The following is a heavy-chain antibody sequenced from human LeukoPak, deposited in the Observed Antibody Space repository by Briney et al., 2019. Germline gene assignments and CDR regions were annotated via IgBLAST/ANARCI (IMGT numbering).Heavy chain of an antibody. CDR1: EFIFSSYA. J-gene: IGHJ4*02. D-gene: IGHD3-16*01. V-gene: IGHV3-23*01. CDR3: ARGEDNADEYLREDY. CDR2: ISDSGGST. Sequence: GGSLRLSCAASEFIFSSYAMSWVRQAPGMGLEWVSVISDSGGSTYYADSVKGRFTISRDNAKNSLYLQMNSLRAGDTALYYCARGEDNADEYLREDYWGQGILVIVSS.